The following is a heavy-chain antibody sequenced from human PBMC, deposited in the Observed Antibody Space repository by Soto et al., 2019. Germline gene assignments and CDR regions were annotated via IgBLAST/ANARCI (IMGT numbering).Heavy chain of an antibody. V-gene: IGHV4-59*01. J-gene: IGHJ6*02. CDR3: ARGEDAFFYYGLDV. CDR1: GGSITSSY. CDR2: IYDTGISGYTPST. Sequence: QVQLQESGPRLVKPSATLSLTCTVSGGSITSSYWSWIRRPPGKGLEWIAYIYDTGISGYTPSTSYCPTLNRRVTMSVDTSKSAFSLKLTSLTAADTAVYYCARGEDAFFYYGLDVWGQGITVTVS.